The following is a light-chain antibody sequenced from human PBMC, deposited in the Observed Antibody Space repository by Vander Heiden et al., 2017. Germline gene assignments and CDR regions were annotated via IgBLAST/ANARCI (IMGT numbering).Light chain of an antibody. CDR1: QSVLYSSNNENY. CDR3: QQYYSTPIS. J-gene: IGKJ5*01. CDR2: WAS. V-gene: IGKV4-1*01. Sequence: DIVMTQSPDSLSVPLGERVTLNCKSSQSVLYSSNNENYLAWYQQKSGQPPKLLIYWASTRESGVPDRFSGSGSGTDFTLTISSLQAEDVAVYYCQQYYSTPISFGQGTRLEIK.